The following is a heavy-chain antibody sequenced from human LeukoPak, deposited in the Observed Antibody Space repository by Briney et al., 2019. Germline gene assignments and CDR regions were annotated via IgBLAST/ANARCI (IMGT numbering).Heavy chain of an antibody. CDR3: ARRSTHDAFDF. CDR2: IYPGESTT. J-gene: IGHJ3*01. CDR1: GYNFPNYW. Sequence: GDSLKTSGKGSGYNFPNYWIGWAPQILGKGLVWLGIIYPGESTTRYGPSLQVKVPVSADKSINTAYLQWSSLKASDTDMYYCARRSTHDAFDFWGQGTMVTVSS. V-gene: IGHV5-51*01.